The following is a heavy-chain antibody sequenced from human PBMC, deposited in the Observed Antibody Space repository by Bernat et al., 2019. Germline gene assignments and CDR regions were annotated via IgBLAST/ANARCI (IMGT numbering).Heavy chain of an antibody. Sequence: EVQLVESGGGLVQPGGSLRLSCAASGFTFSSNWMHWVRQAPGKGLVWVSRINSDGRSTSYADFVKGRFTISRDNAKNTLYLQMNSLRAEDMAVYYCASEVRGVIAALDIWGQGTMVTVSS. J-gene: IGHJ3*02. CDR2: INSDGRST. CDR3: ASEVRGVIAALDI. CDR1: GFTFSSNW. D-gene: IGHD3-10*01. V-gene: IGHV3-74*01.